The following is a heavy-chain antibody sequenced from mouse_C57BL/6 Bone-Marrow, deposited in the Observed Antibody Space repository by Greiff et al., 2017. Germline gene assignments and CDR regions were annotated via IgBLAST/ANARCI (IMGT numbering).Heavy chain of an antibody. CDR3: ARGFPYYYGSSDGPPVYFDY. J-gene: IGHJ2*01. CDR1: GYTFTSYW. Sequence: QVQLKQPGTELVKPGASVKLSCKASGYTFTSYWMHWVKQRPGQGLEWIGNINPSNGGTNYNEKFKSKATLTVDKSSSTAYMQLSSLTSEDTAVYYCARGFPYYYGSSDGPPVYFDYWGQGTTLTVSS. CDR2: INPSNGGT. D-gene: IGHD1-1*01. V-gene: IGHV1-53*01.